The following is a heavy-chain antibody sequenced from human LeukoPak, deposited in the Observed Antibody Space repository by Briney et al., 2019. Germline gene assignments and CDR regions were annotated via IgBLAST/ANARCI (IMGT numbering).Heavy chain of an antibody. Sequence: SETLSLTCTVSGGSISSSYYWGWIRQPPGKGLEWIGSIYYSGSTYYNPSLKSRVTISVDTSKNQFSLKLSSVTAADTAVYYCARVGSGSYYETSDYWGQGTLVTVSS. CDR1: GGSISSSYY. CDR3: ARVGSGSYYETSDY. D-gene: IGHD1-26*01. V-gene: IGHV4-39*07. J-gene: IGHJ4*02. CDR2: IYYSGST.